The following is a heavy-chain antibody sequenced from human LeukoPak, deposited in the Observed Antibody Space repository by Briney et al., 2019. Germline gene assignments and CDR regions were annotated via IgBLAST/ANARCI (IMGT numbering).Heavy chain of an antibody. D-gene: IGHD3-9*01. V-gene: IGHV4-34*01. CDR2: INHSGST. CDR1: GGSFSGYY. J-gene: IGHJ4*02. Sequence: PSETLSLTCAVYGGSFSGYYWSWIRQPPGKGLEWIGEINHSGSTNYNPSLKSRVTISVDTSKNQFSLKLSSVTAADTAVYYCARGDYDILTGYQYYFDYWGQGTLVTVSS. CDR3: ARGDYDILTGYQYYFDY.